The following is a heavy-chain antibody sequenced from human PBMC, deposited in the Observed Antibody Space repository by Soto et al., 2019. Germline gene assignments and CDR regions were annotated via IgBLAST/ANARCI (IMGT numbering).Heavy chain of an antibody. CDR3: AKDQTDVTLFDY. CDR2: VSGSGSGT. CDR1: GFTFSNYA. Sequence: GGSLRLSCAGSGFTFSNYAMNWVRQAPGKGLEWVAAVSGSGSGTYRADSVKGRFSVSRDNSKNTLYLQVNSLRAEDTAVYYCAKDQTDVTLFDYWGQGTLVTVSS. J-gene: IGHJ4*02. D-gene: IGHD2-21*02. V-gene: IGHV3-23*01.